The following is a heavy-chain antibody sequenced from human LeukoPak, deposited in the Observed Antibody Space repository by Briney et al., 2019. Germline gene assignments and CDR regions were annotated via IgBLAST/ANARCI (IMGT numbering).Heavy chain of an antibody. Sequence: PSETLPLTCTVSGYSISSGYYWGWIRQPPGKGLEWIGSIYHSGSTYYNPSLKSRVTISVDTSKNQFSLKLSSVTAADTAVYYCARDQGSPSEDWFDPWGQGTLVTVSS. CDR2: IYHSGST. V-gene: IGHV4-38-2*02. D-gene: IGHD6-13*01. CDR3: ARDQGSPSEDWFDP. CDR1: GYSISSGYY. J-gene: IGHJ5*02.